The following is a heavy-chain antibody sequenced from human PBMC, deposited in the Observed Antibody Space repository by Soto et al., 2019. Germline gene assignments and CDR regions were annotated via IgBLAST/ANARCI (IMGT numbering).Heavy chain of an antibody. D-gene: IGHD2-15*01. V-gene: IGHV4-34*01. CDR3: ARGALEGGYCSGGSCNRSGGVDF. CDR2: INHSGST. Sequence: QVQLQQWGAGLLTPSETLSLTCAVYGGSFSGYYWSWIRQPPGKGLEGIGEINHSGSTNYNQSLKSRLTISVDASKNQFSLKQSSVTAADTAVYYCARGALEGGYCSGGSCNRSGGVDFWGQGPLVTASS. J-gene: IGHJ4*02. CDR1: GGSFSGYY.